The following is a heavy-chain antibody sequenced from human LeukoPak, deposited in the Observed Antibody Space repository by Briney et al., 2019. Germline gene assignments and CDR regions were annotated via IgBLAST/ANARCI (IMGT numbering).Heavy chain of an antibody. Sequence: ASVKVSCKVSGYTLTELSMHWVRQAPGKGLEWMGGFDPEDGETIYAQKFQGRVTMTEDTSTDTAYMELSSLRSDDTAVYYCARGRGYSGYDRYFDYWGQGTLVTVSS. CDR1: GYTLTELS. CDR3: ARGRGYSGYDRYFDY. V-gene: IGHV1-24*01. CDR2: FDPEDGET. J-gene: IGHJ4*02. D-gene: IGHD5-12*01.